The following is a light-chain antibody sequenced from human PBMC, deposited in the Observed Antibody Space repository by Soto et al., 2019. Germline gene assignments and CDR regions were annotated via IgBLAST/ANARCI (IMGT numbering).Light chain of an antibody. CDR1: SIDVGDYNY. CDR2: EVT. J-gene: IGLJ2*01. V-gene: IGLV2-14*01. CDR3: SSYTSSIRI. Sequence: QSVLTQPASVSGSPGQSITISCSGFSIDVGDYNYVSWYQQHAGKVPKLIIYEVTNRPLGVSSRFSGSKSGYTASLTISGLQTDDEADYYCSSYTSSIRIFGGGTQLTVL.